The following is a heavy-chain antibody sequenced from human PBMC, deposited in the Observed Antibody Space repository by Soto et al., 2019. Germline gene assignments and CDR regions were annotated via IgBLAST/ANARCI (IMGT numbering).Heavy chain of an antibody. CDR1: GGSISSSNYY. J-gene: IGHJ5*02. CDR3: ARVPRP. CDR2: INYSGNT. D-gene: IGHD2-2*01. V-gene: IGHV4-39*01. Sequence: SGTLSLTCTVSGGSISSSNYYWGWIRQSPGKGLEWISSINYSGNTYYNSSLTCRVTISVDTSQSQFSMKLTSMTAADTAVYYCARVPRPWGQGTLVTVS.